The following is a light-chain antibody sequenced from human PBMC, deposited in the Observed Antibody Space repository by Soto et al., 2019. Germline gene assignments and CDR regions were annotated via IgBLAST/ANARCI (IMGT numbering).Light chain of an antibody. CDR3: QQYNSYPCT. V-gene: IGKV1-5*01. CDR2: DAS. Sequence: DIQLTRAPSRQCAAVGGRRIITKRASQSISSWLAWYQQKPGKAPKLLIYDASSLESGVPSRFSGSGSGTEITHTISNLQPQDLATYYCQQYNSYPCTCGQGTKVDIK. CDR1: QSISSW. J-gene: IGKJ1*01.